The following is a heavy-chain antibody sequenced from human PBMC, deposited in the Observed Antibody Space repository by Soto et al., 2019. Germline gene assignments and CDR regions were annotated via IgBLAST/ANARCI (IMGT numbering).Heavy chain of an antibody. J-gene: IGHJ3*02. Sequence: QLHLVQSGAVVKKPGASVTVSCSASGYPVTAYYMHWVRQAPGRGLEWMGGINPATGAAKYTQTFQGRVTLTRDPSTSTVFMELRGLTSEDTAVFYWARGGGVGVAGSAAFDMWGQGTVVTVSS. CDR3: ARGGGVGVAGSAAFDM. CDR2: INPATGAA. V-gene: IGHV1-2*02. CDR1: GYPVTAYY. D-gene: IGHD3-3*01.